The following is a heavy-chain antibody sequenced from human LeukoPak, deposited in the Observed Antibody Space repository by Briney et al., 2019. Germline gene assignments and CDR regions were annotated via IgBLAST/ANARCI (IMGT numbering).Heavy chain of an antibody. Sequence: SVKVSCKASGGTFSSYAISWVRQAPGQGLEWMGGIIPIFGTANYAQKFQGRVTITRDTSADTAYMELSSLRSEDTAVYYCARLKYCTNGVCYAGFDYWGQGTLVTVSS. D-gene: IGHD2-8*01. CDR2: IIPIFGTA. J-gene: IGHJ4*02. V-gene: IGHV1-69*05. CDR1: GGTFSSYA. CDR3: ARLKYCTNGVCYAGFDY.